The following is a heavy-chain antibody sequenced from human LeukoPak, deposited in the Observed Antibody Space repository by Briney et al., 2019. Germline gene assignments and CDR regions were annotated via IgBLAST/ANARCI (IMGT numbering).Heavy chain of an antibody. Sequence: ASVKVSCKASGYTFTGYYMHWVRQAPGQGLVWMGWINPNSGGTNYAQKFQDRVTMTRDTSISTAYMELSRLRSDDTAVYYCARDYYYDSSGYYDYWGQGTLVTVSS. CDR2: INPNSGGT. D-gene: IGHD3-22*01. CDR3: ARDYYYDSSGYYDY. J-gene: IGHJ4*02. V-gene: IGHV1-2*02. CDR1: GYTFTGYY.